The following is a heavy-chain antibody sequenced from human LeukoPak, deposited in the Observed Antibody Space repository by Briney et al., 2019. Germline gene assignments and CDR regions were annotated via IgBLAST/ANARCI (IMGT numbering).Heavy chain of an antibody. CDR1: GGTFSSYA. Sequence: SVKVSCKASGGTFSSYAISRVRQAPGQGLEWMGRIIPIFGTANYAQKFQGRVTITTDESTSTAYTELSSLRSEDTAVYYCAREDEKDAFDILRQGTMVTVSS. CDR2: IIPIFGTA. J-gene: IGHJ3*02. V-gene: IGHV1-69*05. CDR3: AREDEKDAFDI. D-gene: IGHD5-24*01.